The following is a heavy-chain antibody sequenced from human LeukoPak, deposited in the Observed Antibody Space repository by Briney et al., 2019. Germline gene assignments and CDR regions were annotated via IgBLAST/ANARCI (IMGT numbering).Heavy chain of an antibody. V-gene: IGHV3-7*01. CDR3: ARDRTGSEDY. J-gene: IGHJ4*02. CDR1: GFTFSNYW. CDR2: IKQDGSEK. Sequence: GGSLRLSCAASGFTFSNYWMSWVRQAPGQGLEWVANIKQDGSEKYCVDSVKGRFTISRDNAKNSLYLQMNSLRVDDTAVYYCARDRTGSEDYWGQGTLVTVSS. D-gene: IGHD3-10*01.